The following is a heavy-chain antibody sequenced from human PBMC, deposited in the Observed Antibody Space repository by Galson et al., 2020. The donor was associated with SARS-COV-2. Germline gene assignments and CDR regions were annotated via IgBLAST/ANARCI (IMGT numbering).Heavy chain of an antibody. J-gene: IGHJ6*02. CDR1: GFSFSNYS. D-gene: IGHD2-2*01. CDR2: ITSSSTYT. CDR3: ARPATVVSPAFYYYGLDV. V-gene: IGHV3-21*06. Sequence: GSLRLSCAASGFSFSNYSMNWVRQAPGKGLEWVSLITSSSTYTYYADSVKGRFTISRDNARNSLYLQMNSLRAEDTAVYFCARPATVVSPAFYYYGLDVWGQGTTVTVSS.